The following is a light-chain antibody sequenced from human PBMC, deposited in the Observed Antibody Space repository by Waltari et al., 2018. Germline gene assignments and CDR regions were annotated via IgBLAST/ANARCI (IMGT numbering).Light chain of an antibody. CDR2: VNSDGSH. CDR3: QTGGHGTWV. Sequence: QLVLTQSPSASASLGASVKLTCTLSSGHSSNVIAWHQPQPVKGPRYLMKVNSDGSHSKGDKIPDRFSTSSSGAEHYLTISSLQSEDEADYYCQTGGHGTWVFGGGTKLTVL. V-gene: IGLV4-69*01. J-gene: IGLJ3*02. CDR1: SGHSSNV.